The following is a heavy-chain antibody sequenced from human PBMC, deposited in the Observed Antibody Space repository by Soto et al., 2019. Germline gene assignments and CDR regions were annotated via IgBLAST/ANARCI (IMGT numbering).Heavy chain of an antibody. Sequence: HPGGSLRLSCAASGFTFSSYWMSWVRQAPGKGLEWVANIKQDGSEKYYVDSVKGRFTISRDNAKNSLYLQMNSLRAEDTAVYYCARDRVGMWIVAAGHFDYWGQGTLVTVSS. CDR1: GFTFSSYW. V-gene: IGHV3-7*01. CDR2: IKQDGSEK. D-gene: IGHD6-13*01. J-gene: IGHJ4*02. CDR3: ARDRVGMWIVAAGHFDY.